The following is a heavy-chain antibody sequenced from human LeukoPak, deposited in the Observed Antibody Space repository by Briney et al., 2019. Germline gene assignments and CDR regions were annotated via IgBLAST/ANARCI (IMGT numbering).Heavy chain of an antibody. Sequence: QPGGSLRLSCVGTGFNFSDYAMHWVRQVPGTGLEWVSGISYNGGSIAYADSVKGRFTISRDSANHSLHLEMSSLRVEDTALYYCAKDLGYRKYFFYYGMDVWGLGTTVTVSS. J-gene: IGHJ6*02. V-gene: IGHV3-9*01. CDR3: AKDLGYRKYFFYYGMDV. CDR1: GFNFSDYA. CDR2: ISYNGGSI. D-gene: IGHD2/OR15-2a*01.